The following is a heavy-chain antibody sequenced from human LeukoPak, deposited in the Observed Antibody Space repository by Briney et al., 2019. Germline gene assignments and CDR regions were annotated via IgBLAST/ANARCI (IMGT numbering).Heavy chain of an antibody. D-gene: IGHD3-22*01. CDR1: GDSVSSNSAA. Sequence: SQTLSLTCAISGDSVSSNSAAWNWIRQSPSRGLEWLGRTYYRSKWYNDYAVSVKSRITINPDTSKNQFSLQLNSVTAADTAVYYCARDLNYDSSGYENYYYMDVWGKGTTVTVSS. J-gene: IGHJ6*03. CDR3: ARDLNYDSSGYENYYYMDV. CDR2: TYYRSKWYN. V-gene: IGHV6-1*01.